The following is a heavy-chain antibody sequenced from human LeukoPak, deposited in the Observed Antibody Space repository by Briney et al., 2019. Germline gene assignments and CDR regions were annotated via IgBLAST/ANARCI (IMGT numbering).Heavy chain of an antibody. CDR3: AKGTSSSCYSAPNY. Sequence: GGSLRLSCAASGFTFSSYAMNWVRQAPGKGLEWVSAICSNDNNTYYANSVKGRFTISRDNSKNTLSLQLNSLRAEDTAVYYCAKGTSSSCYSAPNYWGQGTLVTASS. D-gene: IGHD2-15*01. CDR2: ICSNDNNT. J-gene: IGHJ4*02. V-gene: IGHV3-23*01. CDR1: GFTFSSYA.